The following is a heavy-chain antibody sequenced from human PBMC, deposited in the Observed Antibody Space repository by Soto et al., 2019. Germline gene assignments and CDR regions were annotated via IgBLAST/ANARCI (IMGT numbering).Heavy chain of an antibody. D-gene: IGHD4-4*01. J-gene: IGHJ4*02. CDR1: GFTFSNAW. CDR3: TTTPHPPSPTASDSIYPSDY. V-gene: IGHV3-15*01. CDR2: IKSKTDGGTT. Sequence: LRLSCSASGFTFSNAWMSWVRQAPGKCLEWVCRIKSKTDGGTTDYAAPVKGRFTISRDDSKNTLYLQMNSLKTEDTAVYYCTTTPHPPSPTASDSIYPSDYLGQGTLVIVS.